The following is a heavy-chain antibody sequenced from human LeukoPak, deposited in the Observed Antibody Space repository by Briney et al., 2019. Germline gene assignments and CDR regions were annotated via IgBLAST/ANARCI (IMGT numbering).Heavy chain of an antibody. J-gene: IGHJ4*02. Sequence: PGGSLRLSFAAYGLSLSYNWMRWVRQAPGKGLEWVASINQEGSDKHYADAVKVRFTISRDNAKNSLYLQMNSLRAEDTALYDCGIDPAVAHLYAYWGQGALVTVSS. CDR3: GIDPAVAHLYAY. D-gene: IGHD6-19*01. V-gene: IGHV3-7*02. CDR1: GLSLSYNW. CDR2: INQEGSDK.